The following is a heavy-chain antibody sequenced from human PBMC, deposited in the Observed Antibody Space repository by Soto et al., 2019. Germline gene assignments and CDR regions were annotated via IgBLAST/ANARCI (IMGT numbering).Heavy chain of an antibody. Sequence: EVQVVESGGGLIQPGGSLRLSCEVSGFSVTANYMSWVRQAPGKGLEWVSVIYSGGSTYYIDSVKGRFSISRDISKNTLYLQRNSLRAEDTAVYYCQGYGYWAQGPLVTVSS. V-gene: IGHV3-53*01. J-gene: IGHJ4*02. D-gene: IGHD5-12*01. CDR1: GFSVTANY. CDR3: QGYGY. CDR2: IYSGGST.